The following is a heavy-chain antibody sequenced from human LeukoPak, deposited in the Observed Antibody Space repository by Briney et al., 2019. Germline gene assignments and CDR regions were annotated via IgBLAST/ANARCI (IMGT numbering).Heavy chain of an antibody. V-gene: IGHV3-21*01. CDR1: GFTFSSYS. Sequence: PGGSLRLSCAASGFTFSSYSMNWVRQAPGKGLEWVSSISSSSSYIYYADSVKGRFTISRDNAKNSLYLQMNSLRAEDMAVYYCARDLTPNYSRCFDYWGQGTLVTVSS. D-gene: IGHD4-11*01. CDR3: ARDLTPNYSRCFDY. CDR2: ISSSSSYI. J-gene: IGHJ4*02.